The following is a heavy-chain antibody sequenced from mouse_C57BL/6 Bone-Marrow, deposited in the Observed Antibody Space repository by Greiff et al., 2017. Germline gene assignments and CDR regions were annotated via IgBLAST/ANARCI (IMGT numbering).Heavy chain of an antibody. CDR1: GYTFTSYW. Sequence: QVQLQQPGAELVRPGSSVKLSCKASGYTFTSYWMDWVKQRPGQGLEWIGNIYPSDSETHYNQKFKDKATLTVDKSSSTAYMQLSSLTSEDSAVYYCARRGISNPYYFDYWGQGTTLTVSS. CDR2: IYPSDSET. J-gene: IGHJ2*01. D-gene: IGHD6-2*01. V-gene: IGHV1-61*01. CDR3: ARRGISNPYYFDY.